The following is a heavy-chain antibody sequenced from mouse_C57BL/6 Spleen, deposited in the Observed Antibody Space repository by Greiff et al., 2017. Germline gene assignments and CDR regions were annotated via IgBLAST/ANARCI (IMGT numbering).Heavy chain of an antibody. D-gene: IGHD2-4*01. CDR1: GFTFSDYY. CDR3: ARGYYDYDEGFAY. Sequence: EVKVVESEGGLVQPGSSMKLSCTASGFTFSDYYMAWVRQAPEKGLEWVANINYDGSSTYYLDSLKSRFIISRDNAKNILYLQMSSLKSEDTATYYCARGYYDYDEGFAYWGQGTLVTVSA. CDR2: INYDGSST. J-gene: IGHJ3*01. V-gene: IGHV5-16*01.